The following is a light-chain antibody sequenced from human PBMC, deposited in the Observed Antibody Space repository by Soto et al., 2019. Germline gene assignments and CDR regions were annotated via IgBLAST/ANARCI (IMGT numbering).Light chain of an antibody. CDR2: DDS. V-gene: IGKV1-5*01. CDR3: QQYNSYSGYT. CDR1: QSISYW. Sequence: DIQMTQSPSTLSSSVGDRVTITCRASQSISYWLSWYQQKPGKAPNLLIYDDSSLESGVTSRFGGSRFGTEFTLTISSLQPDDFATFYCQQYNSYSGYTFGQGTKLEIK. J-gene: IGKJ2*01.